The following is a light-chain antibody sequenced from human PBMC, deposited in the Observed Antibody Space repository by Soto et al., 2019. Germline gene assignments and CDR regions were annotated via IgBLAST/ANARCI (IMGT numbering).Light chain of an antibody. CDR3: QQYGSSPRT. CDR2: DAS. Sequence: EIVMTQSPATLSVSPGESATLSCRASQSVSSNLAWHQQKPGQAPRLLIYDASNRATGIPARFSGSGSGTDFTLTISRLEPEDFAVYYCQQYGSSPRTFGQGTKVDIK. CDR1: QSVSSN. J-gene: IGKJ1*01. V-gene: IGKV3-20*01.